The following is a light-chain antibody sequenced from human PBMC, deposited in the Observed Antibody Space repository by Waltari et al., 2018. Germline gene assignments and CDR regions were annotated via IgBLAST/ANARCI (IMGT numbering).Light chain of an antibody. CDR3: CSYAGSRTDWV. CDR1: SSDVGSYNL. CDR2: EGS. Sequence: QSALTQPASVSGSPGQSITISCTGTSSDVGSYNLVSWYQQHPGKAPKLMIYEGSKRPSGVANRCSGSKSGNTASLTISGLQAEDEADYYCCSYAGSRTDWVFGGGTKLTVL. V-gene: IGLV2-23*01. J-gene: IGLJ3*02.